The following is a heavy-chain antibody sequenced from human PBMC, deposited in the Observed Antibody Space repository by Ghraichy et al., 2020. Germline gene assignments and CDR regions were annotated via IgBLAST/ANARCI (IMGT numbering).Heavy chain of an antibody. V-gene: IGHV1-8*01. D-gene: IGHD6-13*01. Sequence: ASVKVSCKASGYTFTSYDINWVRQATGQGLEWMGWMNPNSGNTGYAQKFQGRVTMTRNTSISTAYMELSSLRSEDTAVYYCARGVGYSSSWSYWFDPWGQGTLVTVSS. J-gene: IGHJ5*02. CDR2: MNPNSGNT. CDR3: ARGVGYSSSWSYWFDP. CDR1: GYTFTSYD.